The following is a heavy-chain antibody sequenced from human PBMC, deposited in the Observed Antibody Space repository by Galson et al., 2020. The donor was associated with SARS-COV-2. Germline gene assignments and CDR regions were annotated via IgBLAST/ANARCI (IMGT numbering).Heavy chain of an antibody. V-gene: IGHV3-7*01. D-gene: IGHD3-10*01. CDR2: IKYDGREI. Sequence: GGSLRLSCAASGFPFHTFWVSWLRQAPGKGLEWVANIKYDGREIYYMASAEGRFTISRDNAKNSLYLQIDSLRVADTAVYYCATTGGARFDNWGQGTLVTVSS. CDR3: ATTGGARFDN. J-gene: IGHJ4*02. CDR1: GFPFHTFW.